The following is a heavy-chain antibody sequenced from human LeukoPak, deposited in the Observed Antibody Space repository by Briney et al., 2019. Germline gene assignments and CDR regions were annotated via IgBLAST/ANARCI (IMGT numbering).Heavy chain of an antibody. CDR3: VRDSSYYYYAMDV. J-gene: IGHJ6*01. D-gene: IGHD2-15*01. Sequence: GGSLRLSCVASGFTFSSYTMNWVRQAPGKGLEWVSYISGISSYIYYADSVKGRFTISRDTAKNSLYLQMNSLRAEDTAVYYCVRDSSYYYYAMDVWGQGTTVTVSS. CDR1: GFTFSSYT. V-gene: IGHV3-21*01. CDR2: ISGISSYI.